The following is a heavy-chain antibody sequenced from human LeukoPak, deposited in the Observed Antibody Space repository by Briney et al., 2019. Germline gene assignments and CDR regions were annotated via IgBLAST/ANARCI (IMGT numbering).Heavy chain of an antibody. D-gene: IGHD1-1*01. V-gene: IGHV3-23*01. CDR3: ATTKQARRYFDY. CDR1: GFTFSNNP. J-gene: IGHJ4*02. Sequence: GGSLRLSCVGSGFTFSNNPLSWVCQAPGKGLEWVSAISGSGGNTYYAYSVRGRFTISRDNSKNTLFLQMNTLRADDTAVYYCATTKQARRYFDYWGQGTLVTVSS. CDR2: ISGSGGNT.